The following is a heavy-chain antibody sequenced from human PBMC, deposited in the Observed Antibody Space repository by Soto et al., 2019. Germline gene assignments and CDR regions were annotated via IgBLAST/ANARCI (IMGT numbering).Heavy chain of an antibody. CDR3: ARDPDRRAYWYFDL. CDR2: IYYDGSNK. CDR1: GFTFSNYA. V-gene: IGHV3-33*01. Sequence: QVQLVESGGGVVQPGRSLRLSCATSGFTFSNYAMHWVRQAPGKGLEWVAVIYYDGSNKYYADYVKGRFTISRDNSKNTLYLQMNSLRAEDTAVYYCARDPDRRAYWYFDLWGRGTLVTVSS. J-gene: IGHJ2*01.